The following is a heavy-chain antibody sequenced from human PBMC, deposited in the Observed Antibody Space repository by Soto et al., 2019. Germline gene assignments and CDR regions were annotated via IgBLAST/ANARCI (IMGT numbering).Heavy chain of an antibody. CDR2: IYPGDSDT. CDR3: ARLVGYCSSTSCSFYYYYGMNV. J-gene: IGHJ6*02. D-gene: IGHD2-2*01. Sequence: PGESLKISCKGSGYSFTSYWIGWVRQMLGKGLEGMGIIYPGDSDTRYSPSFQGQGTISADKSSSTAYLQWSSLKASDTAMYYCARLVGYCSSTSCSFYYYYGMNVWGQGTTVTVSS. V-gene: IGHV5-51*01. CDR1: GYSFTSYW.